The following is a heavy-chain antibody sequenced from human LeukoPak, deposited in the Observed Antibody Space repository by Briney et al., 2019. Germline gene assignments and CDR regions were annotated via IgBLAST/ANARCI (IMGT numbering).Heavy chain of an antibody. Sequence: GGSLRLSCAVSGITLSNYGMSWVRQAPGKGLEWVAGNSDRGSRTNYADSVKGRFTISTDHPKNTLYLQMNSLRAEDTAVYFCAKRGVVIRVILVGFHKEAYYFDSWGQGALVTVSS. J-gene: IGHJ4*02. CDR1: GITLSNYG. CDR3: AKRGVVIRVILVGFHKEAYYFDS. D-gene: IGHD3-22*01. CDR2: NSDRGSRT. V-gene: IGHV3-23*01.